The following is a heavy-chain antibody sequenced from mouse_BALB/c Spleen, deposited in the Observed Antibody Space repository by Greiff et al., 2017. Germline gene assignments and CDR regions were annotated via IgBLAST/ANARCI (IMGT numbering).Heavy chain of an antibody. Sequence: LKQSGSELVRPGASVKLSCKASGYTFTSYWMHWVKQRPGQGLEWIGNIYPGSGSTNYDEKFKSKATLTVDTSSSTAYMKLSSLTSEDSAVFYCTRGNGTTSFVYWGQGTLVTVS. J-gene: IGHJ3*01. D-gene: IGHD1-1*01. V-gene: IGHV1S22*01. CDR1: GYTFTSYW. CDR2: IYPGSGST. CDR3: TRGNGTTSFVY.